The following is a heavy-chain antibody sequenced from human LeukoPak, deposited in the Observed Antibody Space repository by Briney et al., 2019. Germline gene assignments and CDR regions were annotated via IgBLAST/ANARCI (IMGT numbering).Heavy chain of an antibody. Sequence: GESLRISCQGSEYTFSNYWIGWVRQMPGKGLEWMGIIFPDTSDNRFSPSSRGQVTISVDKSISTAFLQWSSLKASDTAAYYCVLASYNTYFFEYWGQGTPVTVSS. D-gene: IGHD1-14*01. CDR3: VLASYNTYFFEY. CDR1: EYTFSNYW. J-gene: IGHJ4*02. CDR2: IFPDTSDN. V-gene: IGHV5-51*01.